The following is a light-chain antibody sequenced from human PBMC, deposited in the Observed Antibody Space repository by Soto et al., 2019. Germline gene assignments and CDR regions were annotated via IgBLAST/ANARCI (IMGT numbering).Light chain of an antibody. V-gene: IGKV3-20*01. CDR1: QSVSSSY. J-gene: IGKJ5*01. CDR3: QQYGSSLIT. Sequence: EVGLTQYTGTLSLSPGERATLSRRASQSVSSSYLAWYQQKPGQAPRLLIFGVSTRATGIPDRFSGSGSGTDFTLTISRLEPEDFAVYYCQQYGSSLITFGQGTRLENK. CDR2: GVS.